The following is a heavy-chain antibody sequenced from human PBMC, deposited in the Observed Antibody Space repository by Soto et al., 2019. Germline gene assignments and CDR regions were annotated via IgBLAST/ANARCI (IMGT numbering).Heavy chain of an antibody. D-gene: IGHD3-10*01. CDR3: AAPYYYGSGSYYNEGDP. Sequence: SVKVSCKASGGTFSSYAISWVRQAPGQGLEWMGGIIPIFGTANYAQKFQGRVTITADESTSTAYMELSSLRSEDTAVYYCAAPYYYGSGSYYNEGDPWGQGTLVTVYS. V-gene: IGHV1-69*13. CDR1: GGTFSSYA. J-gene: IGHJ5*02. CDR2: IIPIFGTA.